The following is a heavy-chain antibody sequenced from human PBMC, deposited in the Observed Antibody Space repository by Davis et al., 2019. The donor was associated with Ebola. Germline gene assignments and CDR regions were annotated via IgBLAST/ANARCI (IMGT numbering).Heavy chain of an antibody. CDR3: ARGEVRYCSSTSCYNYGMDV. Sequence: MPGGSLRLSCTVSGGSISSSSYYWGWIRQPPGKGLEWIGSIYYSGSTYYNPSLKSRVTISVDTSKNQFSLKLSSVTAADTAVYYCARGEVRYCSSTSCYNYGMDVWGQGTTVTVPS. D-gene: IGHD2-2*02. CDR2: IYYSGST. CDR1: GGSISSSSYY. J-gene: IGHJ6*02. V-gene: IGHV4-39*07.